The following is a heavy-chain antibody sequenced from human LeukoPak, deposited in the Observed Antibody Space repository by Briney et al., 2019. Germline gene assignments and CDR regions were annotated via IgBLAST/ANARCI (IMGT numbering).Heavy chain of an antibody. CDR2: IKQDGSEK. Sequence: PGGSLRLSCAASGFTFSSYWMSWVRQAPGKGLEWVANIKQDGSEKYYADSVKGRFTISRDNAKNSLYLQMNSLRAEDTAAYYCARDISVGYCSGWGQGTLVTVSS. CDR3: ARDISVGYCSG. CDR1: GFTFSSYW. D-gene: IGHD2-15*01. J-gene: IGHJ4*02. V-gene: IGHV3-7*01.